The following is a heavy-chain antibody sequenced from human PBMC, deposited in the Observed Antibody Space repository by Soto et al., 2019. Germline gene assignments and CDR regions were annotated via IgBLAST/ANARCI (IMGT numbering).Heavy chain of an antibody. D-gene: IGHD3-10*01. V-gene: IGHV3-23*01. CDR2: VSAGGDMT. J-gene: IGHJ6*02. Sequence: DVQLLESGGHLVQPGGSLRLSCAASGFTFSSYAMSWVRQAPGKGLEWVSSVSAGGDMTYYSDSVKGRFTISRDNSNNALFLQMSGLRIEYTALYYCARGDRGGSGSPASYYCSGLDVWGQGTTVTVS. CDR3: ARGDRGGSGSPASYYCSGLDV. CDR1: GFTFSSYA.